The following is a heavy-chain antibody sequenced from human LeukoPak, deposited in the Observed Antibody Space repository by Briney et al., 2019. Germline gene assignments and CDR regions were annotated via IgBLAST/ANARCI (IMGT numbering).Heavy chain of an antibody. CDR2: ISGYNANT. Sequence: GASVKVSCKASGYTFNSYGISWVRQAQGQGLEWLGWISGYNANTLYSHKFHDRVTMTTDSSTNTAYMELRSLRSDDTALYYCARERIAVAGNQGPVIDYWGQGTLVTVSS. V-gene: IGHV1-18*01. CDR1: GYTFNSYG. J-gene: IGHJ4*02. D-gene: IGHD6-19*01. CDR3: ARERIAVAGNQGPVIDY.